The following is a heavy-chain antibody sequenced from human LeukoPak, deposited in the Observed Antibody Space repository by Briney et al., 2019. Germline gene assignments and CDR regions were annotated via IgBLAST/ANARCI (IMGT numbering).Heavy chain of an antibody. Sequence: GGSLRLSCAASGFTFSSYEMNWVRQAPGKGLEWVSYISSSGSTIYYADSVKGRFTISRDNAKNSLYLQMNSLRAEDTAVYYCARTLPSGSTLAFDCWGQGTLVTVSS. J-gene: IGHJ4*02. V-gene: IGHV3-48*03. CDR2: ISSSGSTI. CDR1: GFTFSSYE. CDR3: ARTLPSGSTLAFDC. D-gene: IGHD1-1*01.